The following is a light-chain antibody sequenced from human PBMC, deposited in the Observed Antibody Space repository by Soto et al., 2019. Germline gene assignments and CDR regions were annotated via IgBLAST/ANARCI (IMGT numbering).Light chain of an antibody. CDR3: QKSDYLPL. Sequence: DIQMTQSPSSLSASVGDRVTITCQASHDITSYLNWYQHKPGKAPKLLIYDASILEAGVPSRFSESGSENDFTFAINCLQPENVATYYCQKSDYLPLFGHGTTVDFK. J-gene: IGKJ3*01. CDR1: HDITSY. V-gene: IGKV1-33*01. CDR2: DAS.